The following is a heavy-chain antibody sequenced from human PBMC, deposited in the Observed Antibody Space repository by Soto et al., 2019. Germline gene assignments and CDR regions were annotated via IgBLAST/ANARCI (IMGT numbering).Heavy chain of an antibody. CDR2: INPNSGGT. D-gene: IGHD2-2*02. Sequence: ASVKVSCKASGYTFTGYYMHWVRQAPGQGLEWMGWINPNSGGTNYAQKFQGWVTMTRDTSISTAYMELSRLRSDDTAVYYCARGPDCSSTRCYTAVGRFDPWGQGNLVTVSS. CDR3: ARGPDCSSTRCYTAVGRFDP. V-gene: IGHV1-2*04. CDR1: GYTFTGYY. J-gene: IGHJ5*02.